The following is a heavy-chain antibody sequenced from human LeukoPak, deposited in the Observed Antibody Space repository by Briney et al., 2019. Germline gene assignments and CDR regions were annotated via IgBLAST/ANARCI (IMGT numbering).Heavy chain of an antibody. V-gene: IGHV1-18*01. D-gene: IGHD6-19*01. CDR3: ARDLGSHSSGWYTKDY. Sequence: ASVKVSCKASGYTFTSYGISWVRQAPGQGLEWMGWISAYNGNTNYAQKLQGRVTMTTDTSTSTAYMELRSLRSDDTAVYYCARDLGSHSSGWYTKDYWGQGTLVTVSS. CDR2: ISAYNGNT. CDR1: GYTFTSYG. J-gene: IGHJ4*02.